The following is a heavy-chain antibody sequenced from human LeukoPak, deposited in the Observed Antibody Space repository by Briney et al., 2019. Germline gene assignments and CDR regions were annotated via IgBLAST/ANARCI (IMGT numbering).Heavy chain of an antibody. CDR1: GYSFTNYW. D-gene: IGHD4-17*01. Sequence: GESLKISCKGSGYSFTNYWIGWVRKMPGKGLEWMGIIYPGDSDTRYNPSFQGQVTISADKSISTAYLQWSSLKASDTAMYYCARHRLRYGDHKTHDAFDIWGHGTIVPVSS. J-gene: IGHJ3*02. V-gene: IGHV5-51*01. CDR2: IYPGDSDT. CDR3: ARHRLRYGDHKTHDAFDI.